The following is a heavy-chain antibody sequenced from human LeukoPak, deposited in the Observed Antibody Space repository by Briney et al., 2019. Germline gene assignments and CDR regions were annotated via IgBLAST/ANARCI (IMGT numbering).Heavy chain of an antibody. Sequence: ASAKVSCKASGYTFTSYGISWVRQAPGQGLEWMGWISAYNGNTNYAQKLQGRVTMTTDTSTSTAYMELRSLRSDDTAVYYCARGRIQLWLHPDAFDIWGQGTMVTVSS. CDR1: GYTFTSYG. CDR3: ARGRIQLWLHPDAFDI. J-gene: IGHJ3*02. CDR2: ISAYNGNT. V-gene: IGHV1-18*01. D-gene: IGHD5-18*01.